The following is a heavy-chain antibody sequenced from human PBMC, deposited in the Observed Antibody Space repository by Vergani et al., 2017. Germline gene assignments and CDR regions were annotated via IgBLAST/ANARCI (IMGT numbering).Heavy chain of an antibody. V-gene: IGHV4-39*01. Sequence: QLQLQESGPGLVKPSETLSLTCTVSGGSISSSSYYWGWIRQPPGKGLEWIGSIYYSGSTYYNPSLKSRVTISVDTSKNQFSLELSSVTAADTAVYYCARRDTAMVTMGFDYWGQGTLVTVSS. CDR1: GGSISSSSYY. CDR3: ARRDTAMVTMGFDY. J-gene: IGHJ4*02. CDR2: IYYSGST. D-gene: IGHD5-18*01.